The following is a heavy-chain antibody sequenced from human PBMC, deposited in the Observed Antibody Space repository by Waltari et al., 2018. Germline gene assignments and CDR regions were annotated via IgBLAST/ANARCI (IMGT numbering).Heavy chain of an antibody. CDR1: GGSINNYY. V-gene: IGHV4-59*13. CDR2: IYYSGNT. Sequence: QVQLQESGPGLVKPSKTLSLTCTVSGGSINNYYWNWLRQPPGKGLEWIGFIYYSGNTNYSPSLRSRVTISIDTSKSQFSLKLTSVTAADTAVYYCARGRLRDFDVDYQFYYAMDVWGQGTTVAVSS. J-gene: IGHJ6*02. CDR3: ARGRLRDFDVDYQFYYAMDV. D-gene: IGHD3-9*01.